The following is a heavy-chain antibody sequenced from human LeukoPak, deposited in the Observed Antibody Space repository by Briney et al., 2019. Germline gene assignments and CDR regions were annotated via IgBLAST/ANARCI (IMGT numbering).Heavy chain of an antibody. D-gene: IGHD4-17*01. V-gene: IGHV3-48*03. Sequence: GGSLRLSCAASGFTFSSYEMNWVRQAPGKGLEWVGYISSSGSTIYYADSVKGRFTISRDNADNLLYLQMNSLGAEDTAVYFCARLGPVNKDHYIDVGGKGTTVTISS. CDR1: GFTFSSYE. J-gene: IGHJ6*03. CDR2: ISSSGSTI. CDR3: ARLGPVNKDHYIDV.